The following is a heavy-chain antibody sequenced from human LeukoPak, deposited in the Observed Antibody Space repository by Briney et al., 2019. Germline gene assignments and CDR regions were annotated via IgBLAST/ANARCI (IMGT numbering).Heavy chain of an antibody. J-gene: IGHJ5*02. CDR3: ARDRTLGYCNSTSCLYNWFDP. CDR1: GFTFSSYA. Sequence: GGSLRLSCAASGFTFSSYAMSWVRQAPGKGLEWVSAISGSGGSTYYADSVRGRFTISRDTSKNTVYLQMNRLRAEDTAVYYCARDRTLGYCNSTSCLYNWFDPWGQGTLVTVSS. D-gene: IGHD2-2*01. V-gene: IGHV3-23*01. CDR2: ISGSGGST.